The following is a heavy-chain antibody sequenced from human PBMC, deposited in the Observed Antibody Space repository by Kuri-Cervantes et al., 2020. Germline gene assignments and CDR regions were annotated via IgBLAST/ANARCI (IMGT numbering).Heavy chain of an antibody. Sequence: ASVKVSCKASGYTFTTYHIQWVRQAPGQGLEWLALINPSGGFTTYSQKFQGRVTVTRDTSTSTVYMDLSRLRSEDTAVYYCARENMAVTKPKFDYWGQGTLVTVSS. J-gene: IGHJ4*02. CDR1: GYTFTTYH. D-gene: IGHD2-21*02. V-gene: IGHV1-46*01. CDR3: ARENMAVTKPKFDY. CDR2: INPSGGFT.